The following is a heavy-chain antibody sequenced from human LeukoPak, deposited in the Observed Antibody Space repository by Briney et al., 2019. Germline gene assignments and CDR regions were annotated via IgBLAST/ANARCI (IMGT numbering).Heavy chain of an antibody. V-gene: IGHV4-34*01. D-gene: IGHD2-2*01. Sequence: SETLSLTCAVYGGSFSGYYWSWIRQPPGKGLEWIGEINHSGSTNYNPSLKSRVTISVDTSKNQFSLKLSSVTAADTAVYYCARGTRYCSSTSCYLYFDYWGQGTLVTVSS. CDR1: GGSFSGYY. CDR2: INHSGST. CDR3: ARGTRYCSSTSCYLYFDY. J-gene: IGHJ4*02.